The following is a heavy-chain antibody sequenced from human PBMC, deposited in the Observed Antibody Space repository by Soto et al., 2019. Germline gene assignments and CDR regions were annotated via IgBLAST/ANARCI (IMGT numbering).Heavy chain of an antibody. Sequence: PSETLSLTCGVSGGSISSSNWWSWVRQPPGKGLEWIGEIYHSGSTNYNPSLKSRVTISVDKSKNQFSLKLSSVTAADTAVYYCARDQAGHCSGGSCYDGGFDYWGQGTLVTVSS. D-gene: IGHD2-15*01. CDR1: GGSISSSNW. J-gene: IGHJ4*02. CDR3: ARDQAGHCSGGSCYDGGFDY. CDR2: IYHSGST. V-gene: IGHV4-4*02.